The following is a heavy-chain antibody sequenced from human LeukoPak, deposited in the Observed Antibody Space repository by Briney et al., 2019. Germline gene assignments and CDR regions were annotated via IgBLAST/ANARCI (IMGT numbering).Heavy chain of an antibody. J-gene: IGHJ4*02. CDR1: GVSISSSNSY. CDR3: ARDDYDSSGYSAFDY. Sequence: SETLSLTCTVSGVSISSSNSYWGWIRQPPGKGLEWIGSIYYSGSTYYNPSLKSRVTISVDTSKNQFSLKLSSVTAADTAVYYCARDDYDSSGYSAFDYWGQGTLVTVSS. V-gene: IGHV4-39*07. D-gene: IGHD3-22*01. CDR2: IYYSGST.